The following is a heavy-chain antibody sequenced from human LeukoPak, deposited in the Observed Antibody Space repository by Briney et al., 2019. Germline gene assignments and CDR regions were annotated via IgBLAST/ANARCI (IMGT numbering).Heavy chain of an antibody. CDR2: IFYSGST. J-gene: IGHJ4*02. V-gene: IGHV4-59*01. D-gene: IGHD1-1*01. Sequence: SETLSLTCTVSGGSISNYYWSWIRQSPGKGLQWIGYIFYSGSTNYNPSLKSRVTISVDTSKNQFSLNLTSVTAADTALYYCARGPTRYYLDYWGQGTLVTVSS. CDR3: ARGPTRYYLDY. CDR1: GGSISNYY.